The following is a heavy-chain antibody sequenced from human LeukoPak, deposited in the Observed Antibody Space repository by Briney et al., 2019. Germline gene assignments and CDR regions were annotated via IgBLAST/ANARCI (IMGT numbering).Heavy chain of an antibody. CDR3: AREGDLSIVVAGDLDY. D-gene: IGHD6-19*01. Sequence: SVKVSSTASGGTFTTYDISWVRQAPGQGLEWMGRIIPLLGKQNYAQKFQGRVTITADKATTTAYMELNSLTSEDTAVYYCAREGDLSIVVAGDLDYWGQGTLVTVSS. J-gene: IGHJ4*02. CDR1: GGTFTTYD. V-gene: IGHV1-69*04. CDR2: IIPLLGKQ.